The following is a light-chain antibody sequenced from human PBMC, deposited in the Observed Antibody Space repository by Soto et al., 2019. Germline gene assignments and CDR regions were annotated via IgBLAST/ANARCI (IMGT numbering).Light chain of an antibody. CDR1: SSDVGGYNY. Sequence: QSVLTQPDSVSGSPGQSITISCTGTSSDVGGYNYVSWYQQHPGKAPKLMIYDVSNRPSGVSNRFSGSKSGNTASLTISGLRAEDEADYYCSSYTSSSTLFGGGTKVTVL. CDR3: SSYTSSSTL. CDR2: DVS. V-gene: IGLV2-14*01. J-gene: IGLJ2*01.